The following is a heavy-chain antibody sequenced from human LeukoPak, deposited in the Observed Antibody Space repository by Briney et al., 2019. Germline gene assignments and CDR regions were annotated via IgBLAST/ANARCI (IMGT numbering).Heavy chain of an antibody. Sequence: GKSLRLSCSGSGFVFRQFGFHWVRQAPGKGLEWVALIWYDGTDQFYADSVKGRFSISKDISKNTVYLQMDTLRDDDTAVYYCARDHVPTTILGVAPDYWGQGSLVIVSS. V-gene: IGHV3-33*01. CDR3: ARDHVPTTILGVAPDY. CDR2: IWYDGTDQ. J-gene: IGHJ1*01. CDR1: GFVFRQFG. D-gene: IGHD3-3*01.